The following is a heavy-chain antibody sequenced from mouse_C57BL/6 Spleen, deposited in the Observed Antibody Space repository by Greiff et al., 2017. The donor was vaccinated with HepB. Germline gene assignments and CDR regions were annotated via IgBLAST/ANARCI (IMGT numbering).Heavy chain of an antibody. J-gene: IGHJ3*01. V-gene: IGHV1-55*01. D-gene: IGHD1-1*01. CDR1: GYTFTSYW. Sequence: QVQLQQSGAELVKPGASVKMSCKASGYTFTSYWITWVKQRPGQGLEWIGDIYPGSGSTNYNEKFKSKATLTVDTSSSTAYMQLSSLTSEDSAVYYCARERNYGSHWFAYWGQGTLVTVSA. CDR2: IYPGSGST. CDR3: ARERNYGSHWFAY.